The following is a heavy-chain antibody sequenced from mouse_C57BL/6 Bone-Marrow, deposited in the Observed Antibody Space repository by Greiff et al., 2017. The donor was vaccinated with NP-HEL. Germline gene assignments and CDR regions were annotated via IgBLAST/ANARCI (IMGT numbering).Heavy chain of an antibody. D-gene: IGHD4-1*01. CDR3: ARGGLTGSPYYAMDY. J-gene: IGHJ4*01. CDR1: GYSFTDYN. V-gene: IGHV1-39*01. Sequence: VQLKQSGPELVKPGASVKISCKASGYSFTDYNMNWVKQSNGKSLEWIGVINPNYGTTSYNQKFKGKATLTVDQSSSTAYMQLNSLTSEDSAVYYCARGGLTGSPYYAMDYWGQGTSVTVSS. CDR2: INPNYGTT.